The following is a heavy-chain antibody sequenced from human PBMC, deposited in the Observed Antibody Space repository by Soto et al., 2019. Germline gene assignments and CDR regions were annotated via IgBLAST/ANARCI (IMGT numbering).Heavy chain of an antibody. Sequence: QVQLVESGGGLVKAGGSLRLSCAASGFVFSDYYMTWIRQAPGKGLEWLTYISSSSSHTNYADSVKGRFTISRDNAKNSVSLHINSLRDEDTAVYYCARRISAHFDYWGQGTLVTVSS. CDR1: GFVFSDYY. CDR3: ARRISAHFDY. CDR2: ISSSSSHT. J-gene: IGHJ4*02. V-gene: IGHV3-11*05.